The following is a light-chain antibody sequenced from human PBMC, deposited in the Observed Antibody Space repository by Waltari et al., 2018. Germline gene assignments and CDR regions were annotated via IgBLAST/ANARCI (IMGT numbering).Light chain of an antibody. Sequence: DIVMTQSPDSLAVSLGERATINCKSSQSVLYNSNDKNYLAWYQQKPGQPPKLLIYWASTRESGVPDRFSGSGSGTDFTLTISSLQAEDVAVYYCQQYYRSRAFGQGTKVEIK. CDR3: QQYYRSRA. CDR1: QSVLYNSNDKNY. CDR2: WAS. V-gene: IGKV4-1*01. J-gene: IGKJ1*01.